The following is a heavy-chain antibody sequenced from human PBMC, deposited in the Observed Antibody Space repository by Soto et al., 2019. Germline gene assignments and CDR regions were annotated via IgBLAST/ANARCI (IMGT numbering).Heavy chain of an antibody. CDR1: GFTLSNYW. CDR3: AREPTTAVVNYGMDV. J-gene: IGHJ6*02. D-gene: IGHD6-13*01. Sequence: EVQLVESGGGLVQPGGSLRLSCAASGFTLSNYWMSWVRQAPGKGLEWVANINQNGRDKYYVDSVKCRFTISRDNAKELLYLQMNSLRDEDTAVYYCAREPTTAVVNYGMDVWGQGTTVTVSS. CDR2: INQNGRDK. V-gene: IGHV3-7*01.